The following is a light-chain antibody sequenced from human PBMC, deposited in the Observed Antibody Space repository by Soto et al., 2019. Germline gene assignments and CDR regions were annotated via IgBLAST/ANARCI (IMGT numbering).Light chain of an antibody. CDR2: LNSDGGH. CDR3: QTFGYGIVV. CDR1: SGHSNYA. Sequence: QSVLTQSPSASASLGASVTLTCTLSSGHSNYAIAWHQQQSEKGPRYLMKLNSDGGHSKGDGIPDRFSGSSSGADRYLNISGPQSEDEAGYYCQTFGYGIVVFGGGTKPTV. V-gene: IGLV4-69*01. J-gene: IGLJ2*01.